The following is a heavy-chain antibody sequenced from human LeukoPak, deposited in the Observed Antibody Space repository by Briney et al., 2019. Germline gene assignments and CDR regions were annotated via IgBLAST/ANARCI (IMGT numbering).Heavy chain of an antibody. Sequence: PSETLSLTCAVYGGSFSGYYWSWIRQPPGKGLEWIGEINHSGSTNYNPSLKSRVTISVDTSKNQFSLKLSSVTAADTAVYYCARGQYYYDSSGPTAEYFQHWGQGTLVTVSS. CDR3: ARGQYYYDSSGPTAEYFQH. CDR1: GGSFSGYY. J-gene: IGHJ1*01. D-gene: IGHD3-22*01. CDR2: INHSGST. V-gene: IGHV4-34*01.